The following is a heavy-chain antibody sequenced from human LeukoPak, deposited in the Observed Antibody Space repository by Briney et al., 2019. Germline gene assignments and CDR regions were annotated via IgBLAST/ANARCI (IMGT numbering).Heavy chain of an antibody. Sequence: SETLSLTCSVSGGSISSYYWSWIRQPPGKGLGWIGYIYYSGSTNYNPSLKSRVTISVDTSKNQFSLKLSSVTAADTAVYYCARDFIAAAGHHLGYFQHWGQGTLVTVSS. D-gene: IGHD6-13*01. CDR2: IYYSGST. CDR3: ARDFIAAAGHHLGYFQH. J-gene: IGHJ1*01. V-gene: IGHV4-59*12. CDR1: GGSISSYY.